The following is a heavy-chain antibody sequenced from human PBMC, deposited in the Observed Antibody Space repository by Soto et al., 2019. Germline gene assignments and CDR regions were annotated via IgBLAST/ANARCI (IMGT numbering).Heavy chain of an antibody. V-gene: IGHV1-8*01. CDR2: MNPNSGNT. Sequence: ASVKVSCKASGYTFTRYDINGVRQATGQGLEWMGWMNPNSGNTGYAQKFQGRVTMTRNTSISTAYMELSSLRSEDTAVYYCARERTVAGNDYWGQGTLVTSPQ. D-gene: IGHD6-19*01. J-gene: IGHJ4*02. CDR3: ARERTVAGNDY. CDR1: GYTFTRYD.